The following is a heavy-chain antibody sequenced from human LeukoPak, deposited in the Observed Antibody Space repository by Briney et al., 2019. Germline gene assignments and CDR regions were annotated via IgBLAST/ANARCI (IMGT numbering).Heavy chain of an antibody. CDR3: ARQRGYSYEDC. D-gene: IGHD5-18*01. Sequence: SETLSLTRTVSGGSISSSSYYWGWIRQPPGKGLEWIGSIYYSGSTYYNPSLKSRVTISVDTSKNQFSLKLSSVTAADTAVYYCARQRGYSYEDCWGQGTLVTVSS. J-gene: IGHJ4*02. CDR2: IYYSGST. CDR1: GGSISSSSYY. V-gene: IGHV4-39*01.